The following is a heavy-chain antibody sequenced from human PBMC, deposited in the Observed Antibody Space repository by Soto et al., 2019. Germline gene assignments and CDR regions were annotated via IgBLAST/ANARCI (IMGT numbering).Heavy chain of an antibody. D-gene: IGHD1-1*01. CDR1: GGSISSYY. CDR2: IYYSGST. J-gene: IGHJ4*02. Sequence: SETLSLTCTVSGGSISSYYWSWIRQPPGKGLEWIGYIYYSGSTNYNPSLKSRVTISVDTSKNQFSLKLSSVTAADTAVYYCARGLISLTLLPNDLGYFDYWGQGTLVTVSS. V-gene: IGHV4-59*01. CDR3: ARGLISLTLLPNDLGYFDY.